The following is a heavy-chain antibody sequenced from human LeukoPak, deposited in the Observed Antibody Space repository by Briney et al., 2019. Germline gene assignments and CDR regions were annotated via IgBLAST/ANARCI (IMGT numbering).Heavy chain of an antibody. CDR1: GGSISSSSYY. CDR2: IYYSGST. Sequence: SETLSLTCTVSGGSISSSSYYWGWIRQPPGKGLEWIGSIYYSGSTYYNPSLKSRVTISVDTSKNQFSLKLSSVTAADTAVYYCASRRDIVVVPAAMAFDYWGQGTLVTVSS. V-gene: IGHV4-39*01. J-gene: IGHJ4*02. D-gene: IGHD2-2*01. CDR3: ASRRDIVVVPAAMAFDY.